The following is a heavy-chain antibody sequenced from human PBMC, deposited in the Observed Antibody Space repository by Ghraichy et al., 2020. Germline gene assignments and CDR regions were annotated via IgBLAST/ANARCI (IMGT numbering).Heavy chain of an antibody. CDR3: AKTRRDYSNYNWFDP. V-gene: IGHV3-23*01. J-gene: IGHJ5*02. CDR1: GFTFSSYA. Sequence: GESLNISCAASGFTFSSYAMSWVRQAPGKGLEWVSAISGSGGSTYYADSVKGRFTISRDNSKNTLYLQMNSLRAEDTAVYYCAKTRRDYSNYNWFDPWGQGTLVTVSS. D-gene: IGHD4-11*01. CDR2: ISGSGGST.